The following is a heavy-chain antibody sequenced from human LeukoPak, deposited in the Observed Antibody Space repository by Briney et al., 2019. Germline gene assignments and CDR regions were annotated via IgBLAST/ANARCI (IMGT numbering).Heavy chain of an antibody. J-gene: IGHJ6*03. CDR3: ARDIVVVVAAEQDYYYYYMDV. D-gene: IGHD2-15*01. Sequence: QSQTISLTCALSGASVSSNSAAWNWIRQSPSRGLEWLGRTYYRSKWYNDYAVSVKSRITIDPDPSKNRFSLQLNSLTPEDTAVYYCARDIVVVVAAEQDYYYYYMDVWGKGTTVTVSS. CDR2: TYYRSKWYN. V-gene: IGHV6-1*01. CDR1: GASVSSNSAA.